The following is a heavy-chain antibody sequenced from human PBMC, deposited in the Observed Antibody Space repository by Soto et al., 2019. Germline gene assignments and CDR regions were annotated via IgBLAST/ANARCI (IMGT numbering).Heavy chain of an antibody. Sequence: QVQLVESGGGVVQPGRSLRLSCAASGFTFSSYAMHWVRQAPGKWLEWVTVISYDGSNKYYADSVKGRFTISRDNSKNTLYLQMNSLRAEDTAVYYCARDPPMSEITGDYYYGMDVWGQGTTVTVSS. V-gene: IGHV3-30-3*01. J-gene: IGHJ6*02. D-gene: IGHD3-10*01. CDR1: GFTFSSYA. CDR2: ISYDGSNK. CDR3: ARDPPMSEITGDYYYGMDV.